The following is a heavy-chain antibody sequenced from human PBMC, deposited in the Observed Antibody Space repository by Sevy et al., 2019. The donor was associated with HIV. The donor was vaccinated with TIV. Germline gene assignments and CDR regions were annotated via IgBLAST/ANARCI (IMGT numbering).Heavy chain of an antibody. J-gene: IGHJ6*03. Sequence: SETLSLTCTVSGGSISSGSYYWSWIRQPAGKGLEWIGRIYTSGSTNYNPSLKSRVTISEDTSKNQFSLKLSSVTAADTAVYYCAREVTSLRYFDWLLYPTDYYYYYMDVWGKGTTVTVSS. CDR1: GGSISSGSYY. D-gene: IGHD3-9*01. V-gene: IGHV4-61*02. CDR3: AREVTSLRYFDWLLYPTDYYYYYMDV. CDR2: IYTSGST.